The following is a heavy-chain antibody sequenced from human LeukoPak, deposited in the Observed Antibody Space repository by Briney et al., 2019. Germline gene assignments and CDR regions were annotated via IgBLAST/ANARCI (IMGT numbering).Heavy chain of an antibody. CDR1: GFTFSSYG. V-gene: IGHV3-30*18. Sequence: PGRSLRLSCAASGFTFSSYGMHWVRQAPGKGLEWVAVISYDGSNKYYADSVKGRFTISRDNSKNTLYLQMNSLRAEDTAIYYCAKETGHSSGWSWGQGTLVTVSS. D-gene: IGHD6-13*01. CDR2: ISYDGSNK. CDR3: AKETGHSSGWS. J-gene: IGHJ4*02.